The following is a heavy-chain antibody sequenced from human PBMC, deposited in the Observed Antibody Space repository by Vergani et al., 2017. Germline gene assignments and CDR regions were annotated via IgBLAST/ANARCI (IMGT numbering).Heavy chain of an antibody. V-gene: IGHV4-4*07. CDR1: DFISNGHY. Sequence: QVQLQESGPGLVKPSETLSLICDVFDFISNGHYWGWIRQPAGKGLEWIGRIYTSESTNYNPSLKSRVNMSVDTSKNQFSLKLSSVTAADTAVYYCAREYSSSVGFLAYWGQGTLVTVSS. CDR2: IYTSEST. CDR3: AREYSSSVGFLAY. J-gene: IGHJ4*02. D-gene: IGHD6-6*01.